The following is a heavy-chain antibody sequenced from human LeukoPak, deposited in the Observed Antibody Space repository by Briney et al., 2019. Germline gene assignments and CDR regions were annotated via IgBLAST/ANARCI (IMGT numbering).Heavy chain of an antibody. CDR3: VKSPHASSSYFDY. CDR2: INSNGDIT. V-gene: IGHV3-64D*09. J-gene: IGHJ4*02. D-gene: IGHD6-19*01. Sequence: SGGSLRLSCSASGFPFSSFAMHWVRQAPGKGLEYVSAINSNGDITDHADSVKGRFTISRDSYKNTLYLHMSSLRAEDTAVYYCVKSPHASSSYFDYWGQGTLVTVSS. CDR1: GFPFSSFA.